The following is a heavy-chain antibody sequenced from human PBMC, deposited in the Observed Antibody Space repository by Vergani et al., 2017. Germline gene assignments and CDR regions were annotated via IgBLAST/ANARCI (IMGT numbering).Heavy chain of an antibody. CDR1: GFTFSSFW. CDR2: IKQDGSEK. Sequence: EVQLVESGGGMVQPGGSLRLSCADSGFTFSSFWMSWIRQAPGKGLEWVANIKQDGSEKYYVDSVKGRFSISIDNANNSLYLEMSSLRVEDTAVYYCTSRDNNRWNWGQGTLVTVSS. D-gene: IGHD2/OR15-2a*01. V-gene: IGHV3-7*01. CDR3: TSRDNNRWN. J-gene: IGHJ4*02.